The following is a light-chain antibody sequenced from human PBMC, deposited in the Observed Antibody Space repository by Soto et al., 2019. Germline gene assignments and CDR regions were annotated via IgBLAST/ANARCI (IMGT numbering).Light chain of an antibody. V-gene: IGLV2-11*01. CDR2: DVN. CDR1: SNDVGAHNY. CDR3: GSDGASSV. Sequence: QSVLTQPRSVSGSPGQSVAISCTGTSNDVGAHNYVSWYQQHPGKAPKLMIYDVNKRPSGVPDRFSGSKSGNTASLTISGLQPEDEADYYCGSDGASSVFGTGTKVTVL. J-gene: IGLJ1*01.